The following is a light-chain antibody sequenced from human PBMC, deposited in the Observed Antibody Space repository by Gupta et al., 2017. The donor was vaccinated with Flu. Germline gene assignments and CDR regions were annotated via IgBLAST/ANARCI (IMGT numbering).Light chain of an antibody. J-gene: IGKJ1*01. CDR3: QEYTAYWA. V-gene: IGKV1-5*03. CDR2: KAS. CDR1: QSISGW. Sequence: ASQSISGWLSWYQQKPGKAPKLLIYKASTLESGVPSRFSGSGFGTEFTLTISSLQPDDFATYYCQEYTAYWAFGQGTKAEIK.